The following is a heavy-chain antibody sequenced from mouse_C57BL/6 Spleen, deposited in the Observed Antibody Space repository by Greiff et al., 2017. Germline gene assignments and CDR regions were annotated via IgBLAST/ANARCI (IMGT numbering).Heavy chain of an antibody. J-gene: IGHJ4*01. D-gene: IGHD4-1*01. CDR1: GYTFTDHT. V-gene: IGHV1-78*01. CDR3: AEGGLGLKGYAMDD. Sequence: QVTLKESDAELVKPGASVKISCKVSGYTFTDHTIHWMKQRPEQGLEWIGYIYPRDGSTKYNEKFKGKATLTADKSSSTAYMQLNSLTSEDSAVYFCAEGGLGLKGYAMDDWGQGTSVTVSS. CDR2: IYPRDGST.